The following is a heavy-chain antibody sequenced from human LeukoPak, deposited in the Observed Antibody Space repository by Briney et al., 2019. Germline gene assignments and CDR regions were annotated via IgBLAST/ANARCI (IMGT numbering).Heavy chain of an antibody. CDR1: GFTFSSYS. CDR2: ISSSSSYI. J-gene: IGHJ4*02. D-gene: IGHD1-26*01. CDR3: ARDTIGGSYLLDY. V-gene: IGHV3-21*01. Sequence: GRSLRLSCAASGFTFSSYSMNWVRQAPGKGLEWVSSISSSSSYIYYADSVKGRFTISRDNAKNSLYLQMNSLRAEDTAVYYCARDTIGGSYLLDYWGQGTLVTVSS.